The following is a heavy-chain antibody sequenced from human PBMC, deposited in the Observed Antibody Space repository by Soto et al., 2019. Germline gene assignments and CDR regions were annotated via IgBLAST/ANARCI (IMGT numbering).Heavy chain of an antibody. D-gene: IGHD1-26*01. Sequence: GGSLRLSCVASGFSFSNYGMNWVRQAPGKGLEWISIIYSAGNTYYADSVKGRFTISRDNSKNTLYLQMNSLGAEDTAVYYCARDFVVGGPTINYYYGMDVWGQGTTVTVS. V-gene: IGHV3-66*01. CDR3: ARDFVVGGPTINYYYGMDV. CDR1: GFSFSNYG. CDR2: IYSAGNT. J-gene: IGHJ6*02.